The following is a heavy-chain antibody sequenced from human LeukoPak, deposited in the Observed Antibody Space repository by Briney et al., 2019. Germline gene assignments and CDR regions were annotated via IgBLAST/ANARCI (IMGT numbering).Heavy chain of an antibody. CDR2: IYYSGST. J-gene: IGHJ5*02. CDR3: ARGGITMVRGVILWFDP. CDR1: GGSISSYY. V-gene: IGHV4-59*01. D-gene: IGHD3-10*01. Sequence: ASETLSLTCTVSGGSISSYYWSWIRQPPGKGLEWIGYIYYSGSTNYNPSLKSRVTISVDTSKNQFSLKLSSVTAADTAVYYCARGGITMVRGVILWFDPWGQGTLVTVSS.